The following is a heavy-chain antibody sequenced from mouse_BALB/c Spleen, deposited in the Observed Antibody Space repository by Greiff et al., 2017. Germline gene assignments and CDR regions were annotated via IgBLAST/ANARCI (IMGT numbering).Heavy chain of an antibody. Sequence: EVMLVESGGGLVQPGGSLRLSCATSGFTFSDFYMEWVRQPPGKRLEWIAASRNKANAYTTEYSASVKGRFIVSRDTSQCILYLQMNALRAEDTAMYYCARDATPTGFAYWGQGTLVTVSA. CDR1: GFTFSDFY. J-gene: IGHJ3*01. V-gene: IGHV7-1*02. CDR2: SRNKANAYTT. CDR3: ARDATPTGFAY.